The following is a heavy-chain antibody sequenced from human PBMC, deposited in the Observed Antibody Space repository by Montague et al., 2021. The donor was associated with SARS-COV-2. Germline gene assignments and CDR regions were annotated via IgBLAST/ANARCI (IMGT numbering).Heavy chain of an antibody. CDR3: ARHRANAGSFDI. V-gene: IGHV4-39*01. D-gene: IGHD1-1*01. CDR2: VHYTGTT. CDR1: GGSITVSRYD. Sequence: SETLSLTCTVSGGSITVSRYDWGWIRQPPGKGLEWIGSVHYTGTTSYNESRKGRLTISVDTSENQFSLRMTSVTASDTAVYYCARHRANAGSFDIWGHGTLVTVSS. J-gene: IGHJ3*02.